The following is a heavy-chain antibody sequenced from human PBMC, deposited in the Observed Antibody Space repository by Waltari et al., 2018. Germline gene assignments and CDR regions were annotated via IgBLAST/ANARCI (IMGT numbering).Heavy chain of an antibody. CDR2: RKPNSGSK. CDR3: AMGNGAVIKDSFDT. CDR1: GYTFTSYD. Sequence: QLRLVQSGAEVKKPGASVKVSCKASGYTFTSYDMNWVRQATGQGLEWMGWRKPNSGSKGDAQKFQGRGNRTRDTSISTAYMELSSLTSEDTAGYYCAMGNGAVIKDSFDTWGQGTMVTVSS. V-gene: IGHV1-8*01. J-gene: IGHJ3*02. D-gene: IGHD3-10*01.